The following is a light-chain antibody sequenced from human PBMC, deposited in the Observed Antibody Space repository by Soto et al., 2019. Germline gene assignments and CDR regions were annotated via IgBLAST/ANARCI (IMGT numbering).Light chain of an antibody. V-gene: IGKV3-20*01. J-gene: IGKJ1*01. CDR2: GTS. CDR3: QQYGRSPRT. Sequence: DIVLTQSPGTLSLSPGDRATLSCRASQSVSSGYLAWYQQKPGQAPRLLIHGTSSRAAGIPDRFSGSGSGTDFTLTIIRLEPEDFSVYFCQQYGRSPRTVGQGTKVEI. CDR1: QSVSSGY.